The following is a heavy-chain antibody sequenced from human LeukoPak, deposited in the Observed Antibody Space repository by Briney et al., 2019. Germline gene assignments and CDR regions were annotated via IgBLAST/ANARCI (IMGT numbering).Heavy chain of an antibody. D-gene: IGHD5-24*01. CDR3: ARGRDPY. CDR2: INRSGST. J-gene: IGHJ4*02. CDR1: GGPFSGYY. Sequence: SETLSLTCAVYGGPFSGYYWTWIRQPPGRGLEWIGEINRSGSTNYNPSLKSRVTISVDTSKSQFSLKLNSVTAADTAMYYCARGRDPYWGQGTLVTVSS. V-gene: IGHV4-34*01.